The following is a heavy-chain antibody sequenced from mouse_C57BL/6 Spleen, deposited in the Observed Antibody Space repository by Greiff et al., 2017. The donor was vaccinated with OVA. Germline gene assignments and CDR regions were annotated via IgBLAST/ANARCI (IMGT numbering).Heavy chain of an antibody. V-gene: IGHV5-12*01. CDR1: GFTFSDYY. CDR2: ISNGGGST. J-gene: IGHJ2*01. CDR3: ARPREGYFDY. Sequence: EVQLVESGGGLVQPGGSLKLSCAASGFTFSDYYMYWVRQTPEKRLEWVAYISNGGGSTYYPDTVKGRFTISRDNAKNTLYLQMSRLKSEDTAMYYCARPREGYFDYWGQGTTLTVSS.